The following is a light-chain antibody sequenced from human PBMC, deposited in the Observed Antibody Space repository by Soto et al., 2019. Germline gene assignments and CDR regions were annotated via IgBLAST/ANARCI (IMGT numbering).Light chain of an antibody. CDR3: QQRSSWPPMYT. J-gene: IGKJ2*01. V-gene: IGKV3-11*01. Sequence: EIVLTQSPATLSLSPGERATLSCRASQRVSSYVAWFQQKPGQAPSLLIYDTSNRATGIPARFSASGSGTDFTLTISSVEPEDFAVYYCQQRSSWPPMYTFGQGTKLDIK. CDR2: DTS. CDR1: QRVSSY.